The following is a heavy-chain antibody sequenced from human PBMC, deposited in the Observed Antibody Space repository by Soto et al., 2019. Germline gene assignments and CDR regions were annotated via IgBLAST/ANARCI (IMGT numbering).Heavy chain of an antibody. CDR1: GYTFTSYD. Sequence: QVQLVQSGAEVKKPGASVKVSCKASGYTFTSYDINWVRQATGQGLEWMGWMNPNRGNTGYAQKFKGRVTMTRNTAISKAYMELSSLRSEDTAVYYFARATSAAGTGWFDPWGQGTLVTVSS. CDR3: ARATSAAGTGWFDP. CDR2: MNPNRGNT. V-gene: IGHV1-8*01. J-gene: IGHJ5*02. D-gene: IGHD6-13*01.